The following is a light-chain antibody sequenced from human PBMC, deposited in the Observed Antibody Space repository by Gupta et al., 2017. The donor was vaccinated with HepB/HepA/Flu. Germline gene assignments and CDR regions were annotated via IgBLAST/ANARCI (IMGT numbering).Light chain of an antibody. J-gene: IGLJ2*01. CDR1: KLGDKY. CDR2: QDS. V-gene: IGLV3-1*01. Sequence: SYELTQPPSVSVSPGQTASITCSGDKLGDKYACWYQQKPAQSPVLVIYQDSKRPSGIPERFSGSNSGNKDTLTISGTQAMDEADDYCQAWDSSTLGFGGGTKLTVL. CDR3: QAWDSSTLG.